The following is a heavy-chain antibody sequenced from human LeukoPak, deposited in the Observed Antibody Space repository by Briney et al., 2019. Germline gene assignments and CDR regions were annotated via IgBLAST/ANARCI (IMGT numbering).Heavy chain of an antibody. V-gene: IGHV3-21*01. CDR2: ISSRGSYI. D-gene: IGHD6-13*01. J-gene: IGHJ4*02. CDR1: GFTFSNYN. CDR3: ARGYSSSWYDLYYFDY. Sequence: PGGSLRLSCAASGFTFSNYNINWVRQAPGKGLEWVSSISSRGSYIYYADSVKGRFAISADNAMNSLYLQMNSLRAEDTAVYYCARGYSSSWYDLYYFDYGGQGTLVTVAS.